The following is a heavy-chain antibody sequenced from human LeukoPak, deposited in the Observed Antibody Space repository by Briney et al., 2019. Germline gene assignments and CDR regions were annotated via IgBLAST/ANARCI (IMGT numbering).Heavy chain of an antibody. V-gene: IGHV3-21*01. CDR1: GFTFSSYS. CDR2: ISSRGSYI. Sequence: GGSLRLSCAASGFTFSSYSMNWVRQAPGKGLEWVSSISSRGSYIYYADSVKGRFTISRDNAKNSLYLRMNSLRAEDTAVYYCARDYPIVVVTAIPAPYWYFDLWGRGTLVTVSS. CDR3: ARDYPIVVVTAIPAPYWYFDL. D-gene: IGHD2-21*02. J-gene: IGHJ2*01.